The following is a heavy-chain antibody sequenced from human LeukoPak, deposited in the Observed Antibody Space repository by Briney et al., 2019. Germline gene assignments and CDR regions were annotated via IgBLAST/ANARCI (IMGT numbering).Heavy chain of an antibody. CDR1: GFTFSSNE. CDR2: IKQDESEK. D-gene: IGHD1-26*01. Sequence: GGSLRLSCAASGFTFSSNELNWVRQAPGKGLEWVAHIKQDESEKYYVDSVKGRFTISRDNAKNSLYLQMNSLRAEDTAIYYCARDKIVGASKFDYWGQGTLVTVSS. CDR3: ARDKIVGASKFDY. V-gene: IGHV3-7*01. J-gene: IGHJ4*02.